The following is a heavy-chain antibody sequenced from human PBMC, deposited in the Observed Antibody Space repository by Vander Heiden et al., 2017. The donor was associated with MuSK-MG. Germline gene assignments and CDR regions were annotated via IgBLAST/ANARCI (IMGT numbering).Heavy chain of an antibody. Sequence: EVQVVESGGGLVKPGGSLRLSCAASGFTFSSYSMNWVRQAPGKGLEWVSSLSSTGSYIYYADSVKGRFTISRDNAKNSLYLQMNSLRAEDTAVYYCARAPEYSDHVIYWYFDLWGRGTLVTVSS. CDR3: ARAPEYSDHVIYWYFDL. D-gene: IGHD4-17*01. V-gene: IGHV3-21*01. CDR1: GFTFSSYS. J-gene: IGHJ2*01. CDR2: LSSTGSYI.